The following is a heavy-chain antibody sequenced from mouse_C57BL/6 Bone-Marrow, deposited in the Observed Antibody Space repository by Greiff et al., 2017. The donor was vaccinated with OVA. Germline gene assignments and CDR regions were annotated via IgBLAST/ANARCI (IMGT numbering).Heavy chain of an antibody. Sequence: VQLKESGPGLVKPSQSLFLTCSITGFPITSGYYWIWIRQSPGKPLEWMGYITHSGETFYNPSLQSPISITRETSKNQFFLQLNSVTTEDTAMYYCAGDYDYDVSWFAYWGQGTLVTVSA. V-gene: IGHV12-3*01. CDR3: AGDYDYDVSWFAY. CDR2: ITHSGET. D-gene: IGHD2-4*01. CDR1: GFPITSGYY. J-gene: IGHJ3*01.